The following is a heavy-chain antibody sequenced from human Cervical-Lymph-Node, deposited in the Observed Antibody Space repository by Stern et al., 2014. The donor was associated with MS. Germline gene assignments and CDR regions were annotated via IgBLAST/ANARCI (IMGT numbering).Heavy chain of an antibody. CDR1: GGTFSSYA. V-gene: IGHV1-69*01. CDR2: IIPIFGTA. J-gene: IGHJ4*02. D-gene: IGHD5-24*01. Sequence: QVQLMQSGAEVKKPGSSVKVSCKASGGTFSSYAISWVRQAPGKGLEWIGGIIPIFGTANYAQKFQGRVTITADESTSTAYMELSSLRSEDTAVYYCAREMATILGYFDYWGQGTLVTVSS. CDR3: AREMATILGYFDY.